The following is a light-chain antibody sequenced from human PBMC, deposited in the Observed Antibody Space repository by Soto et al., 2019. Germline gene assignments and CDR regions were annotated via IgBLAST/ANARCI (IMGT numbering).Light chain of an antibody. V-gene: IGLV2-14*03. CDR3: SSYTTDSTRV. Sequence: LAQPASVSGSPGQSITISCSGTRDDVGGYDYVSWYQQHPGQAPKVIIYDVSHRPSGVSSRFSASKSGNTASLTISGLQAEDEADYYCSSYTTDSTRVFGTGTKVTVL. CDR1: RDDVGGYDY. CDR2: DVS. J-gene: IGLJ1*01.